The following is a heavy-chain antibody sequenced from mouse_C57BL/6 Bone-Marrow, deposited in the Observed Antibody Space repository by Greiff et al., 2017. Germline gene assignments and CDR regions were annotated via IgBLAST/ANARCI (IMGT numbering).Heavy chain of an antibody. J-gene: IGHJ3*01. V-gene: IGHV1-53*01. CDR1: GYTFTSYW. CDR3: ARSTAQATLFAY. Sequence: QVQLQQSGTELVKPGASVKLSCKASGYTFTSYWMHWVKQRPGQGLEWIGIINPSNGGTNYNEKFKSKATLTVDKSSNTAYMQLSSLTSEDSAVYSCARSTAQATLFAYWGQGTLVTVSA. D-gene: IGHD3-2*02. CDR2: INPSNGGT.